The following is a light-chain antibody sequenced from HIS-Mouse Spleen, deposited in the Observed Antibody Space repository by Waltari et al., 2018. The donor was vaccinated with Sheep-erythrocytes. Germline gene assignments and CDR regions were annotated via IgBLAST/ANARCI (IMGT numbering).Light chain of an antibody. CDR1: NIGSKS. J-gene: IGLJ1*01. CDR2: DDS. CDR3: QVWDSSSDHYV. Sequence: SYVLTQPPSVSVAPGKTARITCGGNNIGSKSVHWYQQKPGKAPVLVVYDDSDRPSGIPGRFSGSNSGNTATLTISRVEAGDEADYYCQVWDSSSDHYVFGTGTKVTVL. V-gene: IGLV3-21*03.